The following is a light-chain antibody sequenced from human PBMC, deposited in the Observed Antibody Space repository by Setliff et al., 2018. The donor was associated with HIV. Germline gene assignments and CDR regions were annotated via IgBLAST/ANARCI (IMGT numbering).Light chain of an antibody. J-gene: IGLJ1*01. V-gene: IGLV2-23*02. CDR2: DVS. Sequence: ALAQPASVSGSPGQSITISCTGTSSDVGSYNLVSWYQQHPGKAPKLMIYDVSKRPPGVSNRFSGSKSGNTASLTISGLQAEDEADYYCCSYAGSGTYVFGTGTKVTVL. CDR3: CSYAGSGTYV. CDR1: SSDVGSYNL.